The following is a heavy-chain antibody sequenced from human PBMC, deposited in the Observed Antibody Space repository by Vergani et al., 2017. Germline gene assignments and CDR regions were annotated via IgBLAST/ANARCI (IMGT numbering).Heavy chain of an antibody. D-gene: IGHD3-22*01. CDR2: ISARYPST. V-gene: IGHV3-23*01. CDR3: ARLSYDTTPYWQGGYDC. J-gene: IGHJ4*02. CDR1: GFTFSACP. Sequence: EVQLLQSGGGVIQPGGSVRLSCAASGFTFSACPMTWVRQAPGKGLEWVSAISARYPSTYYADSVKGRFTISSDNSKNMLYLQMNSLRAEDTAVYYCARLSYDTTPYWQGGYDCWGQGTLVSVAS.